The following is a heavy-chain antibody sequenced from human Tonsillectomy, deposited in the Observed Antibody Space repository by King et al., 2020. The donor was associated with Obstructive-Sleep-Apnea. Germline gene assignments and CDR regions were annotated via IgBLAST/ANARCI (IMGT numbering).Heavy chain of an antibody. CDR1: GFAFTDSA. CDR2: IRSKINNYAR. V-gene: IGHV3-73*01. CDR3: IRPAPSRGADRRD. Sequence: VQLVESGGGLVQPGGSLTLSCAASGFAFTDSAIHWVRQASGKGLEWSGDIRSKINNYARTYEASVRGRFTLSRDDSTNTAYLQMNSLKTADTAMYYCIRPAPSRGADRRDWGQGTLVTVSS. D-gene: IGHD1-14*01. J-gene: IGHJ4*02.